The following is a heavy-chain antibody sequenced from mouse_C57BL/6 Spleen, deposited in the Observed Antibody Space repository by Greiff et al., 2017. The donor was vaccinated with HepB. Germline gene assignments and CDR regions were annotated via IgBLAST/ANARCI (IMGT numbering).Heavy chain of an antibody. Sequence: QVQLQQPGAELVRPGTSVKLSCKASGYTFTSYWMHWVKQRPGQGLEWIGVIDPSDSYTNYNQKFKGKATLTVDTSSSTAYMQISSLTSEAAAVYYCVITTVVASDYWGQGTTLTVSS. V-gene: IGHV1-59*01. D-gene: IGHD1-1*01. J-gene: IGHJ2*01. CDR1: GYTFTSYW. CDR2: IDPSDSYT. CDR3: VITTVVASDY.